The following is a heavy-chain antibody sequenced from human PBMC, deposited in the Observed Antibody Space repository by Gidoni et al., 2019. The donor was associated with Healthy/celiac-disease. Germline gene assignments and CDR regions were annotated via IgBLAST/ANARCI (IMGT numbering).Heavy chain of an antibody. J-gene: IGHJ4*02. V-gene: IGHV3-23*01. D-gene: IGHD4-17*01. CDR3: AKDDYVSY. Sequence: EVQLLESGGGLVTHGGSLSLSCAASGFPFSSYAMSWVRQAPGKGLEWVSAISGSGGSTYYADSVKGRFTISRDNSKNTLYLQMNSLRAEDTAVYYCAKDDYVSYWGQGTLVTVSS. CDR2: ISGSGGST. CDR1: GFPFSSYA.